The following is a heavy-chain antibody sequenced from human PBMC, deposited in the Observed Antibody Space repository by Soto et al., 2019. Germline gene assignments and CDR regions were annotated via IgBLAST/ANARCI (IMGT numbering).Heavy chain of an antibody. D-gene: IGHD6-13*01. CDR1: GYTFTSYA. CDR3: ARDPIAAAVFDY. J-gene: IGHJ4*02. V-gene: IGHV1-3*01. CDR2: INAGNGNT. Sequence: GASVKVSCKASGYTFTSYAMHWVRQAPGQRLEWMGWINAGNGNTKYSQKFQGRVTITRDTSASTAYMELSSLRSEDTAVYYCARDPIAAAVFDYWGQGTLVTVSS.